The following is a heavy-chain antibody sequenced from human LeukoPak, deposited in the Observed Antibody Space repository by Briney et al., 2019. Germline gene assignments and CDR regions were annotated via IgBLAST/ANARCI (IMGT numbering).Heavy chain of an antibody. Sequence: GGSLRLSCAASGFIFSSYEMNWVRQAPGKGLEWVSYISSSGSTIYYADSVKGRFTNPKENAKTSLSMQMNSRRAEETVVYYGERERPGGTIFGVVIKGGGDWYYYGMDVWGQGTTVTVSS. CDR1: GFIFSSYE. D-gene: IGHD3-3*01. CDR2: ISSSGSTI. CDR3: ERERPGGTIFGVVIKGGGDWYYYGMDV. V-gene: IGHV3-48*03. J-gene: IGHJ6*02.